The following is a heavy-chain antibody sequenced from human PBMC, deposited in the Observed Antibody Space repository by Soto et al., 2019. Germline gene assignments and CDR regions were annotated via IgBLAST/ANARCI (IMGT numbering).Heavy chain of an antibody. CDR3: ARALGSWGAYCFDY. J-gene: IGHJ4*02. CDR1: GFSLNTYGVG. V-gene: IGHV2-5*02. CDR2: IYWDDDK. Sequence: QITLKESGPTLVKPTQTLTLTCTVSGFSLNTYGVGVGWIRQPPGKALEWLALIYWDDDKRYSPSLKSRLTITKDTSKNQVVLTMTNMDPVDTVTYYCARALGSWGAYCFDYWGQGTLVTVSS. D-gene: IGHD3-16*01.